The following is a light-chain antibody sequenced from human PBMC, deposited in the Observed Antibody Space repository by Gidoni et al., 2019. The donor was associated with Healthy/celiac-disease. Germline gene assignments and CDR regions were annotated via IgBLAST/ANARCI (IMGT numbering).Light chain of an antibody. V-gene: IGLV1-47*01. Sequence: QSLLTQPPSASGTPRQSVTIPCSGSSSNIGSNYVDWYQQLTGTAPNLLIYRNNQRPSGVPDRFSGSKSGTSASLAISGLRSEDEADYYCAAWDDSRSGLVVFGGGTKLTVL. CDR1: SSNIGSNY. CDR3: AAWDDSRSGLVV. CDR2: RNN. J-gene: IGLJ2*01.